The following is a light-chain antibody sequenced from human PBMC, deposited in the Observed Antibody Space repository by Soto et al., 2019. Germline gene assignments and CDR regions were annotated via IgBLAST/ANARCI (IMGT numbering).Light chain of an antibody. Sequence: EVVLTQSPDTLSLSPGERATLSCRASQSISSDCLVWYQQKPGQAPRLLIYGASSRATGIPDRFSGSGSGTDFTLTINRLEPEDFAVYYCQHYGNSPPSVTFGPGTKVDIK. CDR2: GAS. V-gene: IGKV3-20*01. CDR3: QHYGNSPPSVT. CDR1: QSISSDC. J-gene: IGKJ3*01.